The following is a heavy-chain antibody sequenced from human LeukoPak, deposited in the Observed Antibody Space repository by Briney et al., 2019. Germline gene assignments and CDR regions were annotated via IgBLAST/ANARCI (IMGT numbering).Heavy chain of an antibody. CDR2: IRYDGSNK. CDR3: AKDFGYSGYDYYYGMDV. V-gene: IGHV3-30*02. Sequence: PGGSLRLSCAASGFTFSSYGMHWVRQAPGKGLEWVAFIRYDGSNKYYADSVKGRFTISRDNSKNTLYLQMNSLRAEDTAVYYCAKDFGYSGYDYYYGMDVWGQGTTVTVSS. CDR1: GFTFSSYG. D-gene: IGHD5-12*01. J-gene: IGHJ6*02.